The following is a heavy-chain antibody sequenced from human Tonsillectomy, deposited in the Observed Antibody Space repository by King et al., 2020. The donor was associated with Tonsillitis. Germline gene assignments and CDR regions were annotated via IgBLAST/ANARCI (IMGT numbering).Heavy chain of an antibody. D-gene: IGHD3-22*01. J-gene: IGHJ5*02. V-gene: IGHV1-8*01. CDR2: MNPSSGYT. CDR1: GYTFTSYD. CDR3: ERGTDVRSSENRFDP. Sequence: QLVQSGAEVKKPGASVKVSCKASGYTFTSYDINWVRQATGQGLEWMGWMNPSSGYTGYAQKFQGRVTMTRDTSISTAYMELSSLRSEDTAVFYCERGTDVRSSENRFDPWGQGTLVTVSS.